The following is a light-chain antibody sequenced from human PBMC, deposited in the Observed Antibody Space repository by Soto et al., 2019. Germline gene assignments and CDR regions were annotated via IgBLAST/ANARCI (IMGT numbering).Light chain of an antibody. CDR1: QSVSSN. V-gene: IGKV3-15*01. J-gene: IGKJ5*01. Sequence: EIVMTHSPATLSVSPVERATLSCSSSQSVSSNLAWYQQKPGQAPRLLIYGASTRATGIPARFSGSGSGTEFTLTISSLEPEDFAVYYCQQRSNWPPITPGQGTRLEIK. CDR3: QQRSNWPPIT. CDR2: GAS.